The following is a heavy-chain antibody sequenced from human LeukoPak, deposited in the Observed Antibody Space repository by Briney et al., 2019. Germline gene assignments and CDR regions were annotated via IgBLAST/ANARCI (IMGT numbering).Heavy chain of an antibody. J-gene: IGHJ4*02. CDR2: IGTAGDT. CDR1: GFTFSTYD. CDR3: VRGIVRRGYFDY. D-gene: IGHD3-10*01. Sequence: GGSLRISCAASGFTFSTYDIHWVRQTTGRGLEWVSAIGTAGDTYYVDSVKGRFTISRENAKNSLYLQMNSLRAGDTAVYYCVRGIVRRGYFDYWGQGALVTVSS. V-gene: IGHV3-13*01.